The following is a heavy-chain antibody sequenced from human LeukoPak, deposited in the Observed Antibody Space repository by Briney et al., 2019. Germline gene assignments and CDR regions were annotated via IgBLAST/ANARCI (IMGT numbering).Heavy chain of an antibody. D-gene: IGHD2-15*01. CDR2: INPSGGST. J-gene: IGHJ5*02. CDR3: ARDGCSGGRCYHH. CDR1: GYTFTSYY. V-gene: IGHV1-46*01. Sequence: ASVKVSCKASGYTFTSYYMHWVRRAPGQGLEWMGIINPSGGSTSYAQKFQGRVTMTRDTSTSTVYMELSSLRSEDTAVYYCARDGCSGGRCYHHWGQGTLVTVSS.